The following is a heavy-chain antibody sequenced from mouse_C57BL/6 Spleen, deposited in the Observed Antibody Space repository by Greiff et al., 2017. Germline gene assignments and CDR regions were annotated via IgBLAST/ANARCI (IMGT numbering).Heavy chain of an antibody. V-gene: IGHV5-4*01. J-gene: IGHJ4*01. Sequence: EVMLVESGGGLVKPGGSLKLSCAASGFTFSSYAMSWVRQTPEKRLEWVANISDGGSYTYYPDNVKGRITISRDNAKNNLYLQMSHLKSEDTAMYYCARDRGPGQPGAMDYWGQGTSVTVSS. CDR1: GFTFSSYA. D-gene: IGHD3-3*01. CDR2: ISDGGSYT. CDR3: ARDRGPGQPGAMDY.